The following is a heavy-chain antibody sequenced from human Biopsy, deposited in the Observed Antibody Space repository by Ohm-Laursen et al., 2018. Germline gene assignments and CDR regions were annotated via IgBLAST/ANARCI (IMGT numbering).Heavy chain of an antibody. CDR3: AREDEGLLRALDL. J-gene: IGHJ3*01. D-gene: IGHD3-3*01. V-gene: IGHV4-4*07. CDR2: IYTIGDT. CDR1: GASMTGYF. Sequence: GTLSLTCIVSGASMTGYFWTWVRQPAGKGLEWIGHIYTIGDTTYNPSLESRVTMSLDTSKNQFSLKMTSPTAADTAVYFCAREDEGLLRALDLWGQGTMVTVSS.